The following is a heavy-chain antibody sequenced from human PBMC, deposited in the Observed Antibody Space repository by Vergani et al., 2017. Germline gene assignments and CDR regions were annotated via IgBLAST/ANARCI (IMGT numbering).Heavy chain of an antibody. J-gene: IGHJ6*03. D-gene: IGHD3-10*01. V-gene: IGHV3-23*01. CDR2: ISGPGLST. CDR3: ARSYYYGSGSYISHYYYYMDV. CDR1: GFTFSNSA. Sequence: EVHLLESGGGLVQSGGSLRLSCAASGFTFSNSAVSWVRQAPGRGLAWVSSISGPGLSTYYADSVKGRFSISRDNSKNTLYLQMNSLRAEDTAVYYCARSYYYGSGSYISHYYYYMDVWGKXP.